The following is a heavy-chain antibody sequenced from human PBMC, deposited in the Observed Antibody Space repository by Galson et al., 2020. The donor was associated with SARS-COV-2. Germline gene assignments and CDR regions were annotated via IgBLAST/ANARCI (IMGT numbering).Heavy chain of an antibody. J-gene: IGHJ4*02. Sequence: SGPTLVNPTQPLTLTCTFSGFSLRTRGVGVGWIRQPPGQALEWLALLYCDADKPYKPSLKSRLTLTKHTSQNQVVLTLTIMDPLETAPYDCADGGAITSCGIAFDYWGQETLVTVSS. CDR2: LYCDADK. D-gene: IGHD1-20*01. CDR3: ADGGAITSCGIAFDY. V-gene: IGHV2-5*02. CDR1: GFSLRTRGVG.